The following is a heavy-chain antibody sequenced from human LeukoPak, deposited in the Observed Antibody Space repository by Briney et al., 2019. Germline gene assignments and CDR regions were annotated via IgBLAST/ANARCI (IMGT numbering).Heavy chain of an antibody. Sequence: SETLSLTCTVSGGSISSYYWSWIRQPAGKGLEWIGRIYTSVSTNYNPSLKSRVTMSVDTSKNQFSLKLSSVTAADTAVYYCAGGAAAGSYYYYYMDVWGKGTTVTVSS. V-gene: IGHV4-4*07. J-gene: IGHJ6*03. D-gene: IGHD6-13*01. CDR2: IYTSVST. CDR1: GGSISSYY. CDR3: AGGAAAGSYYYYYMDV.